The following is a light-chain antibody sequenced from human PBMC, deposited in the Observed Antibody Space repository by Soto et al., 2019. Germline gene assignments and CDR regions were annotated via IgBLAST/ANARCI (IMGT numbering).Light chain of an antibody. CDR3: QQRNEWPLT. CDR2: DAS. CDR1: QSVGSS. Sequence: ETVLTQSPATLSLSPGERATLSCRASQSVGSSLAWYQQKPGQAPRLLINDASNRATGIPARFSGSGSWTDFALTITSLEPEDFAVYYCQQRNEWPLTFGGGTNVEIK. J-gene: IGKJ4*01. V-gene: IGKV3-11*01.